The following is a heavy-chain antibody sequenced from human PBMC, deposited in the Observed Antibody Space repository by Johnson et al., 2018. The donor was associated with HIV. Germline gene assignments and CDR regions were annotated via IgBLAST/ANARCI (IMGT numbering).Heavy chain of an antibody. CDR3: ARDSGGNYGACDI. D-gene: IGHD4-23*01. V-gene: IGHV3-64*01. CDR1: GFTFSSYA. J-gene: IGHJ3*02. Sequence: VQLVESGGTLVQPEESLRLSCAASGFTFSSYALHWVRQAPGKGLQYVSGISPNGISTHYANPVIGRFTISRDNAKNTVFLQMRRLRADDMAVYYCARDSGGNYGACDIWGQGTMVTVS. CDR2: ISPNGIST.